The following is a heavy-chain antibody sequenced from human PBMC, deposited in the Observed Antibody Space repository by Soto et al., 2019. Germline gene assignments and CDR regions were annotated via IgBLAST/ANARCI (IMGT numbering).Heavy chain of an antibody. CDR2: IVPLFRTT. V-gene: IGHV1-69*06. J-gene: IGHJ6*02. Sequence: QVQLVQSGAEAKKPGSSVKVSFKTSGGTFSSYAISWVRQAPGQGLEWMGGIVPLFRTTNYAQKFQGRVTITADKSTYTVYMELSGLRSRDTSVYYCARGGSSSTWANLLARSGLDVWGQGTTVTGSS. D-gene: IGHD2-2*01. CDR1: GGTFSSYA. CDR3: ARGGSSSTWANLLARSGLDV.